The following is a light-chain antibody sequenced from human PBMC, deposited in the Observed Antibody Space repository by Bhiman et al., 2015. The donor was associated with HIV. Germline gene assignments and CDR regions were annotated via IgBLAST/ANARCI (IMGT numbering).Light chain of an antibody. CDR3: CSYAGTAVI. CDR2: GVT. J-gene: IGLJ2*01. Sequence: QSALTQPASVSGPPGQSITISCTGTSSDVGAYNLVSWYRQFPGKAPELIIFGVTNRPSGVSHRFSGSKSGITASLTISGLQADDEGDYYCCSYAGTAVIFGGGTKLTVL. CDR1: SSDVGAYNL. V-gene: IGLV2-23*02.